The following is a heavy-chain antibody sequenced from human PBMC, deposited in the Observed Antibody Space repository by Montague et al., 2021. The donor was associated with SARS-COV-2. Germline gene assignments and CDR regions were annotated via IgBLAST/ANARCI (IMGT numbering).Heavy chain of an antibody. CDR1: GFSISTGYY. CDR2: IYHSGST. CDR3: ASSYDSTGHVGY. D-gene: IGHD3-22*01. J-gene: IGHJ4*02. V-gene: IGHV4-38-2*02. Sequence: SETLSLTCTVSGFSISTGYYWGWIRQPPGKGLEWIGSIYHSGSTYYNPPLKSRVTISVDTSKNQFSLQLSSVTAADTAVYYCASSYDSTGHVGYWGQGTLVTVSS.